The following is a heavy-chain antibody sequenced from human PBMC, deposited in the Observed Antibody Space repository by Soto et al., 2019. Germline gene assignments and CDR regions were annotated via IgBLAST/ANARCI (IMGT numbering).Heavy chain of an antibody. J-gene: IGHJ5*02. D-gene: IGHD3-3*01. CDR2: INHSGST. V-gene: IGHV4-34*01. CDR1: GGSFSGYY. CDR3: ASHGGYDFWSGYYSNWFDP. Sequence: SETLSLTCAVYGGSFSGYYWSWIRQPPGKGLEWIGEINHSGSTNYNPSLKSRVTISVDTSKNQFSLKLSSVTAADTAVYYCASHGGYDFWSGYYSNWFDPRGQGTLVTVSS.